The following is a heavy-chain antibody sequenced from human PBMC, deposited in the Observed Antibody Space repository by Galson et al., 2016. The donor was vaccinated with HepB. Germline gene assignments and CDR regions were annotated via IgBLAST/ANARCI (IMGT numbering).Heavy chain of an antibody. D-gene: IGHD2-2*01. J-gene: IGHJ6*04. V-gene: IGHV3-23*01. Sequence: SLRLSCAASGFTFRNYGMTWVRQAPGKGLEVVSSISRSGDSTDYADSVKGRFTISRDNSKNTQSLQMNSLPADDTAIYYCVQGSTAPAVWGNGTTVTVSS. CDR3: VQGSTAPAV. CDR2: ISRSGDST. CDR1: GFTFRNYG.